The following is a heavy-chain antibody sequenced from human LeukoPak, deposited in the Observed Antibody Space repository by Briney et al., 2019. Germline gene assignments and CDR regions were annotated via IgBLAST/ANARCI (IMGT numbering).Heavy chain of an antibody. D-gene: IGHD1-14*01. CDR1: GGSISSGGYY. V-gene: IGHV4-31*03. Sequence: SQTLSLICTVSGGSISSGGYYWSWIRQHPGKGLEWIGYIYYSGSTYYNPSLKSRVTISVDTSKNQFSLKLSSVTAADTGVYYCARDRQRVRAGIYYLYYGMDVWGKGTTVTVSS. J-gene: IGHJ6*04. CDR2: IYYSGST. CDR3: ARDRQRVRAGIYYLYYGMDV.